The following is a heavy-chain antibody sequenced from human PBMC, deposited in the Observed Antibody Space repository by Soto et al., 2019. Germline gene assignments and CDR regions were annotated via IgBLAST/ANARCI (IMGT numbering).Heavy chain of an antibody. CDR2: IYDTGRT. Sequence: QVQLQESGPGLVKPSETLSLTCTVSGGSISSSHWSWIRQPPGRGLEWIGYIYDTGRTNYNPSLKSRVTISGDTSKNQFSLKLSSVTAAETAVYYCARRHRDSSDDAFDIWGQGTLVTVSS. CDR3: ARRHRDSSDDAFDI. V-gene: IGHV4-59*08. J-gene: IGHJ3*02. D-gene: IGHD2-21*02. CDR1: GGSISSSH.